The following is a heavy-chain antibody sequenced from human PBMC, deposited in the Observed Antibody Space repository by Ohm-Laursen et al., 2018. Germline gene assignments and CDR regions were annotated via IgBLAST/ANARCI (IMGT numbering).Heavy chain of an antibody. D-gene: IGHD3-9*01. CDR2: IWNDGSDK. J-gene: IGHJ4*02. CDR3: VKDVSRRYDLLAGYYDY. Sequence: SLRLSCSASGFTFSNYGMHWVRQPPGKGLEWVAVIWNDGSDKDYADSVKGRFSISRDTSKNTLYLQMNSLKAEDTAIYYCVKDVSRRYDLLAGYYDYWGQGTLVTVSS. V-gene: IGHV3-30*18. CDR1: GFTFSNYG.